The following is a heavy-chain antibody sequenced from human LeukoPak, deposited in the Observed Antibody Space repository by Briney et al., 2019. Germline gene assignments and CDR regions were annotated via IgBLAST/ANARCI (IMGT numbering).Heavy chain of an antibody. J-gene: IGHJ5*02. Sequence: SETLSLTCTVSGYSISSGYYWGWIRQPPGKGLEWIGEIYHSGSTNYNPSLKSRVTISVDKSKNHFSLKLSSVTAADTAVYYCARAVTSSSSWYKWVNWFDPWGQGTLVTVSS. D-gene: IGHD6-13*01. CDR1: GYSISSGYY. CDR2: IYHSGST. V-gene: IGHV4-38-2*02. CDR3: ARAVTSSSSWYKWVNWFDP.